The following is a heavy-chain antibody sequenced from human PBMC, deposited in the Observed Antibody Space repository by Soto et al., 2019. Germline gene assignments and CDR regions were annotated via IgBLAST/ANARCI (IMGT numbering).Heavy chain of an antibody. V-gene: IGHV4-59*01. CDR2: IYYSGST. D-gene: IGHD3-3*01. Sequence: SETLSLTCTVSGGSIGSYYWSWIRQPPGKGLEWIGYIYYSGSTNYNPSLKSRVTISVDTSKNQFSLKLSSVTAADTAVYYCARDRYYDFWSGYRSSYYYYGMDVWGQGTTVTVSS. CDR1: GGSIGSYY. J-gene: IGHJ6*02. CDR3: ARDRYYDFWSGYRSSYYYYGMDV.